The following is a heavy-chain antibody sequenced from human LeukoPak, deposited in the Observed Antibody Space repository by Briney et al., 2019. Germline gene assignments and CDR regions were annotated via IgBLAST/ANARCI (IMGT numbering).Heavy chain of an antibody. CDR1: GDAVINNHYY. CDR3: ARHPRNEGIAASGYFDL. CDR2: IYYSGST. J-gene: IGHJ2*01. Sequence: SETLSLTCNVSGDAVINNHYYWGWIRQPPGKGLEWIGSIYYSGSTYYNPSLKSRVTISVDTSKNQFSLKLSSVTAADTAVYYCARHPRNEGIAASGYFDLWGRGTLVTVSS. D-gene: IGHD6-13*01. V-gene: IGHV4-39*01.